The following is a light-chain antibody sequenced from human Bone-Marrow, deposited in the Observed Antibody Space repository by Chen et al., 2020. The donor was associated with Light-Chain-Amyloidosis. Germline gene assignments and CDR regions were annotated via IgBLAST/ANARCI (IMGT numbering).Light chain of an antibody. CDR3: SSYTITNPLV. CDR2: EVT. CDR1: SSDVGGDNH. Sequence: QSALTQPASVSGSPGQSITISCTGTSSDVGGDNHVSWYQQHPDKAPKLMIYEVTNRPSWVPDRFSGYKSDNTASLTISGLQTEDEADYFCSSYTITNPLVFGSGTRVTVL. V-gene: IGLV2-14*01. J-gene: IGLJ1*01.